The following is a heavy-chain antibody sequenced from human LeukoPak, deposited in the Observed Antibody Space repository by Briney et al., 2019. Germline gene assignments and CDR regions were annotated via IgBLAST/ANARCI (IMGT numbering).Heavy chain of an antibody. CDR3: ARDVRDYYDSSGSTDY. V-gene: IGHV1-8*01. D-gene: IGHD3-22*01. Sequence: ASVKVSCKASRYTFTSYDINWVRQATGQGLEWMGWMNPNSGNTGYAQKFQGGVTMTRNTSISTACMELSSLRSEDTAVYYCARDVRDYYDSSGSTDYWGEGTLVTLSS. CDR1: RYTFTSYD. J-gene: IGHJ4*02. CDR2: MNPNSGNT.